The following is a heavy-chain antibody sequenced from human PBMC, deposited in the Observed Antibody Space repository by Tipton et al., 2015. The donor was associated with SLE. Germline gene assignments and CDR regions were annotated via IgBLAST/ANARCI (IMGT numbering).Heavy chain of an antibody. D-gene: IGHD5-24*01. CDR3: AREFREGGAFDI. CDR2: ISYDGSNK. V-gene: IGHV3-30-3*01. CDR1: GFTFSSYA. Sequence: SLRLSCAASGFTFSSYAMHWVRQAPGKGLEWVAVISYDGSNKYYADSVKGRFTISRDNSKNTLYLQMNSLRAEDTAVYYCAREFREGGAFDIWGQGTMVTGAS. J-gene: IGHJ3*02.